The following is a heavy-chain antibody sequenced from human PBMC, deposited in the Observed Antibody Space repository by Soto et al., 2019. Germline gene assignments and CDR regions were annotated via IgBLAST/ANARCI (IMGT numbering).Heavy chain of an antibody. J-gene: IGHJ4*02. CDR1: GFTFSSYA. D-gene: IGHD6-13*01. CDR3: ARDLLEQQLALGIDY. CDR2: IWYDGSNK. V-gene: IGHV3-33*01. Sequence: HPGGSLRLSCAASGFTFSSYAMHWVRQAPGKGLEWVAVIWYDGSNKYYADSVKGRFTISRDNSKNTLYLQMNSLRAEDTAVYYCARDLLEQQLALGIDYWGQGTLVTVSS.